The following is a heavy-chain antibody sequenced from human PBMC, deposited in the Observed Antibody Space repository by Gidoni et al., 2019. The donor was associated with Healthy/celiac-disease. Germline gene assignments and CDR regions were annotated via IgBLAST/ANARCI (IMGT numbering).Heavy chain of an antibody. CDR1: GYTFTSYY. V-gene: IGHV1-46*01. CDR2: INPSGGST. CDR3: ARDAIITGTGIAYYGMDV. Sequence: QVQLVQSGAEVKKPGASVKVSCKASGYTFTSYYMHWVRQAPGQGLEWMGIINPSGGSTSYAQKFQGRVTMTRDTSTSTVYMELSSLRSEDTAVYYCARDAIITGTGIAYYGMDVWGQGTTVTVSS. D-gene: IGHD1-20*01. J-gene: IGHJ6*02.